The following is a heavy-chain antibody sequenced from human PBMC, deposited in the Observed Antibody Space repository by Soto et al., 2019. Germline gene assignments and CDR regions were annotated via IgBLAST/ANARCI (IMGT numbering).Heavy chain of an antibody. CDR2: IYYSGST. Sequence: NPSETLSLTCTVPGGSMSSSSYYWGWIRQPPGKGLEWIGCIYYSGSTNYNPSPKSRVTISVDTSKNQFSLKLSSVTAADTAVYYCARHQRDGDPDFDYWGQGTLVTVSS. J-gene: IGHJ4*02. CDR3: ARHQRDGDPDFDY. CDR1: GGSMSSSSYY. V-gene: IGHV4-39*01. D-gene: IGHD7-27*01.